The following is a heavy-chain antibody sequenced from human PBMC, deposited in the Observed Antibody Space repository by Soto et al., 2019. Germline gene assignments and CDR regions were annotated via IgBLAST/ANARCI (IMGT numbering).Heavy chain of an antibody. CDR2: IYPGDSDT. Sequence: GESLKISCKGSGYSFSRYWIAWVRQTPGKGLEWMGLIYPGDSDTRYSPSFQGQVTISADKSITTAYLQWSSLKVSDTAIYYCARDTFSGDSSGPHYWGQGTLVTVSS. V-gene: IGHV5-51*01. D-gene: IGHD3-22*01. CDR1: GYSFSRYW. J-gene: IGHJ4*02. CDR3: ARDTFSGDSSGPHY.